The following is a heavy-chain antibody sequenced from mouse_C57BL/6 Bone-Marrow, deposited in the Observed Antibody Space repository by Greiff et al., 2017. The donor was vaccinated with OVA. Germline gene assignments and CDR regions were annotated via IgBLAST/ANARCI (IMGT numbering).Heavy chain of an antibody. CDR2: IRSKSNNYAT. V-gene: IGHV10-1*01. Sequence: EVQGVESGGGLVQPKGSLKLSCAASGFSFNTYAMNWVRQAPGKGLEWVARIRSKSNNYATYYADSVKDRFTISRDDSESMLYLQLNNLKTEDTAMYYCVRCSSGYWGFAYWGQVILVTVSA. CDR1: GFSFNTYA. CDR3: VRCSSGYWGFAY. D-gene: IGHD3-2*02. J-gene: IGHJ3*01.